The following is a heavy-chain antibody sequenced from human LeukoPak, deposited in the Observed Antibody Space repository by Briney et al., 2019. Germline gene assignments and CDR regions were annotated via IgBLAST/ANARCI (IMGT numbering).Heavy chain of an antibody. Sequence: GASVKVSCKASGYTFTSYDINWVRQATGQGLEWMGWMNPNTGNTGYAQKFQGRVTITRNTSISTAYMELNSLRSEDTAVYYCAREWGGGDVFDIWGQGTMVTVSS. V-gene: IGHV1-8*01. D-gene: IGHD1-26*01. J-gene: IGHJ3*02. CDR3: AREWGGGDVFDI. CDR2: MNPNTGNT. CDR1: GYTFTSYD.